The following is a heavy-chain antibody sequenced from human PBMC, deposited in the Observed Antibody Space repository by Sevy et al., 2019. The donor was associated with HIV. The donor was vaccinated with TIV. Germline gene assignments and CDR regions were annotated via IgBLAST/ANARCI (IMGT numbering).Heavy chain of an antibody. CDR1: GGSISSNY. D-gene: IGHD2-15*01. J-gene: IGHJ4*02. Sequence: SETLSLTCTVSGGSISSNYWSWIRQPPGKALEWTGYIYYSGSTNYNPSLRSRVTISVDTSKNQFSLKLSSVTAADTAVYCCARDSGGHDYWGQGTLVTVSS. CDR3: ARDSGGHDY. V-gene: IGHV4-59*13. CDR2: IYYSGST.